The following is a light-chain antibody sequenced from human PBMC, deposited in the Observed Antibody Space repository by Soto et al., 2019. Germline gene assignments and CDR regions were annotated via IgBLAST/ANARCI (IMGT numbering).Light chain of an antibody. CDR2: GAS. CDR1: QSVSSN. J-gene: IGKJ1*01. V-gene: IGKV3-15*01. Sequence: EIVMTQSPATLSVSPGERATLSCRASQSVSSNLAWYQQKPGQAPRLLIYGASTRATGIPARFSGSGSGTEFTHTISSLQSEDFAIYLCQQYNNWPQDRTFGQGTKVEIK. CDR3: QQYNNWPQDRT.